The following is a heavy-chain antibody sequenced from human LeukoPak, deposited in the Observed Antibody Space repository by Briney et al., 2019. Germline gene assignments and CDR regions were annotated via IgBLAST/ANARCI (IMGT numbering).Heavy chain of an antibody. J-gene: IGHJ4*02. CDR3: ARETEDGYILGYFDY. CDR2: ISGSGGST. V-gene: IGHV3-23*01. CDR1: GFTFSSYA. D-gene: IGHD5-24*01. Sequence: PGGSLRLSCAASGFTFSSYAMSWVRQAPGKGLEWVSAISGSGGSTYYADSVKGRFTISRDNSKNTLYLQMNSLRAEDTAVYYCARETEDGYILGYFDYWGQGTLVTVSS.